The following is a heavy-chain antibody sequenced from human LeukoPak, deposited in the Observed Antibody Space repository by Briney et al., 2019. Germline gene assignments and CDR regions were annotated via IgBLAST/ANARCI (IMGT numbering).Heavy chain of an antibody. V-gene: IGHV4-4*09. J-gene: IGHJ5*02. CDR2: IYTSGST. CDR3: ARHLRRGAFDP. Sequence: PSETLSLTCTVSGGSISSYYWSWIRQPPGKGLEWIGYIYTSGSTNYNPSPKSRVTISVDTSKNQFSLKLSSVTAADTAVYYCARHLRRGAFDPWGQGTLVTVSS. D-gene: IGHD1-26*01. CDR1: GGSISSYY.